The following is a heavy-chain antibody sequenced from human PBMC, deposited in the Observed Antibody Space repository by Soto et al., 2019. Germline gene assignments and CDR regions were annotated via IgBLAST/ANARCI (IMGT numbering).Heavy chain of an antibody. CDR2: IIPIFGTA. D-gene: IGHD2-15*01. Sequence: QAQLEQSGGEVKKPGSSVKVSCKASRVAFSKFIVTWVRQAPGLGLEWVGGIIPIFGTANYAQKFQGRVTITADESTSTSYMEVNNLRSEDTAVYYCAKVRYRSPMGYYYGMDVWGQGTTVTVS. J-gene: IGHJ6*02. CDR1: RVAFSKFI. V-gene: IGHV1-69*01. CDR3: AKVRYRSPMGYYYGMDV.